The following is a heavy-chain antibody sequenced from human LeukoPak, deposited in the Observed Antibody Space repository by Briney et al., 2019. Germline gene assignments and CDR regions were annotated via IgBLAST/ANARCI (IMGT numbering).Heavy chain of an antibody. J-gene: IGHJ6*03. V-gene: IGHV3-11*04. Sequence: KPGGSPRLSCAASGSTFSDYYMSWIRQAPGKGLEWVSYISSSGSTIYYADSVKGRFTISRDNAKNSLYLQMNSLRAGDTAVYYCARDVGWVGATNYMDVWGKGTTVTVSS. CDR1: GSTFSDYY. CDR3: ARDVGWVGATNYMDV. CDR2: ISSSGSTI. D-gene: IGHD1-26*01.